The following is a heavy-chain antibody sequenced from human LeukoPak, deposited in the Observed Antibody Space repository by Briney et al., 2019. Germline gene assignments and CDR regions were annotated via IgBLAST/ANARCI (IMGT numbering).Heavy chain of an antibody. D-gene: IGHD5-24*01. CDR1: GYTFTTYG. J-gene: IGHJ4*02. Sequence: ASVQVSCKASGYTFTTYGITWVRQAPGQGLESMGWISAYNGNTNYAQKLQGRVTMTTDTSTSTAYMELRSLRSDDTAVYYCARALVDGYKELGYWGQGTLLTVSS. V-gene: IGHV1-18*01. CDR2: ISAYNGNT. CDR3: ARALVDGYKELGY.